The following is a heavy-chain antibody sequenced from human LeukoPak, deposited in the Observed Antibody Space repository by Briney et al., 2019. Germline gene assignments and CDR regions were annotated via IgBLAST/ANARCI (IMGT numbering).Heavy chain of an antibody. CDR1: GFTFSSYE. CDR2: ISSSGSTI. CDR3: ARAPIKQWLVIGRENWFDP. Sequence: QPGGSLRLSCAASGFTFSSYEMNWVRQAPGKGLEWVSYISSSGSTIYYADSVKGRFTISRDNAKNSLYLQMNSLRAEDTAVYYCARAPIKQWLVIGRENWFDPWGQGTLVTVSS. D-gene: IGHD6-19*01. J-gene: IGHJ5*02. V-gene: IGHV3-48*03.